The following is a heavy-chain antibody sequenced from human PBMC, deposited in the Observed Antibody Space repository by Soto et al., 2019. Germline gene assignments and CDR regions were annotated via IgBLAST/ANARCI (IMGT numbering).Heavy chain of an antibody. CDR3: AKAAYCSGGSCYYGDAFDI. V-gene: IGHV3-30*18. D-gene: IGHD2-15*01. J-gene: IGHJ3*02. CDR1: GFTFSSYG. Sequence: PGGSLRLSCAASGFTFSSYGMHWVRQAPGKGLEWVAVISYDGSNKYYADSVKGRSTISRDNSKNTLYLQMNSLRAEDTAVYYCAKAAYCSGGSCYYGDAFDIWGQGTMVTVSS. CDR2: ISYDGSNK.